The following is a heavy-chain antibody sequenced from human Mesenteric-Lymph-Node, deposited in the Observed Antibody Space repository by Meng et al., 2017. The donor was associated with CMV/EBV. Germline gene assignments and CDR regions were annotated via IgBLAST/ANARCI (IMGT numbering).Heavy chain of an antibody. D-gene: IGHD2-2*01. Sequence: ASVKVSCKASGYTFTAYYIHWVRQAPGQGLEWMGWINPNSGGTFYAQRYQGRVTMTRDTSITTAYMELSRLRSDDTAVYYCARASRLYQLLWVPMFDYWGQGTLVTVSS. CDR1: GYTFTAYY. CDR3: ARASRLYQLLWVPMFDY. CDR2: INPNSGGT. J-gene: IGHJ4*02. V-gene: IGHV1-2*02.